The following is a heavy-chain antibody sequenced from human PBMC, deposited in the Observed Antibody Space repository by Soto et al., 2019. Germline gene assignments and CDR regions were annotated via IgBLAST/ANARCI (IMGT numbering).Heavy chain of an antibody. CDR1: GYSFTSYW. CDR3: ARVPRYCSGGSCYKFDY. CDR2: IYPGDSDT. Sequence: GESLKISCKGSGYSFTSYWIGWVRQMPGKGLEWMGIIYPGDSDTRYSPSFQGQVTISVDKSISIAYLQWSSLKASDTAMYYCARVPRYCSGGSCYKFDYWGQGTLVTVSS. J-gene: IGHJ4*02. D-gene: IGHD2-15*01. V-gene: IGHV5-51*01.